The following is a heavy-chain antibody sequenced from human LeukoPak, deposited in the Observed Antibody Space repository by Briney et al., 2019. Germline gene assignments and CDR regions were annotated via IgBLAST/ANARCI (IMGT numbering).Heavy chain of an antibody. D-gene: IGHD1-26*01. CDR1: GFTFSDYY. J-gene: IGHJ5*02. CDR2: ISSSGSTI. V-gene: IGHV3-11*01. CDR3: ARGESLGLFATEGGRFDP. Sequence: GGSLRLSCAASGFTFSDYYMSWIRQAPGKGLEWVSYISSSGSTIYYADSVKGRFTISRDNARNSLYLQMNSLRAEDTAVYYCARGESLGLFATEGGRFDPWGQGTLVTVSS.